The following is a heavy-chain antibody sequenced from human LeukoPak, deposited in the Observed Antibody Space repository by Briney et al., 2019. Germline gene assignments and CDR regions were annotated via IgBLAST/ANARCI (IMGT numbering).Heavy chain of an antibody. CDR3: ARGGLGSCGSPSCSSPFDN. Sequence: GGSLRLSCVASGFKFDDYGMSWVRQAPGKGPEWVSGINWNGVSTSYVDSVKGRFTVSRDNAKNSLYLHMNSLRAEDTAFYYCARGGLGSCGSPSCSSPFDNWGQGTLVTVSS. J-gene: IGHJ4*02. CDR1: GFKFDDYG. V-gene: IGHV3-20*04. D-gene: IGHD2-2*01. CDR2: INWNGVST.